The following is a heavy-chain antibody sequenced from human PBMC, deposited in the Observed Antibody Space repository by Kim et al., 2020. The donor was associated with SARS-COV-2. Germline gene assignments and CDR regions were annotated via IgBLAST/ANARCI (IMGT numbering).Heavy chain of an antibody. CDR3: ARETYYDYVWGSRGGMDV. Sequence: GGSLRLSCAASGFTFSSYGMHWVRQAPGKGLEWVAVIWYDGSNKYYADSVKGRFTISRDNSKNTLYLQMNSLRAEDTAVYYCARETYYDYVWGSRGGMDVWGQGTTVTVSS. D-gene: IGHD3-16*01. J-gene: IGHJ6*02. CDR2: IWYDGSNK. CDR1: GFTFSSYG. V-gene: IGHV3-33*01.